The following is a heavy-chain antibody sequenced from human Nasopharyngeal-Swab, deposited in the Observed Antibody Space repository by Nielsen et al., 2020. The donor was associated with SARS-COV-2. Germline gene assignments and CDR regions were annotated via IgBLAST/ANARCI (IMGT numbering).Heavy chain of an antibody. CDR1: GFSLSTSGMC. CDR2: IDWADDK. D-gene: IGHD3-16*01. CDR3: ARLNSLGVVFDY. Sequence: SGPTLVKPTPTLTLTCTFSGFSLSTSGMCVSWIRQPPGKALEWLARIDWADDKYYSTSLKTRLTISKDTSKNQVVLTMTNMDPVDTATYYCARLNSLGVVFDYCGQVTLITVSS. J-gene: IGHJ4*02. V-gene: IGHV2-70*11.